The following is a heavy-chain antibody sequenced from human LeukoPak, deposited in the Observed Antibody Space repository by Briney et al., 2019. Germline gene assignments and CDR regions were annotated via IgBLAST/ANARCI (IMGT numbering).Heavy chain of an antibody. D-gene: IGHD3-10*01. CDR2: INPNSGGT. Sequence: PEASVKVSCKSSGYTFTGYYIHWVRQAPGQGLEWMGWINPNSGGTNYAQKFQGRVTMTRDTSISTAYMELSRLRSDDTAVYYCARDKYGSGSYSWSKRLDSWGQGTLVTVSS. J-gene: IGHJ4*02. V-gene: IGHV1-2*02. CDR1: GYTFTGYY. CDR3: ARDKYGSGSYSWSKRLDS.